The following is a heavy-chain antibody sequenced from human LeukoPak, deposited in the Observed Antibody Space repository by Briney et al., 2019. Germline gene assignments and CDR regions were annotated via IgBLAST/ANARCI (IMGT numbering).Heavy chain of an antibody. CDR3: ARDRGYCSGGSCYSPGYFDY. CDR2: IYYSGST. J-gene: IGHJ4*02. D-gene: IGHD2-15*01. CDR1: GGSISSYY. Sequence: SETLSLTCTVSGGSISSYYWSWIRQPPGKGLEWIGYIYYSGSTNYNPSLKSRVTISVDTSKNQFSLKLSSVTAADTTVYYCARDRGYCSGGSCYSPGYFDYWGQGTLVTVSS. V-gene: IGHV4-59*12.